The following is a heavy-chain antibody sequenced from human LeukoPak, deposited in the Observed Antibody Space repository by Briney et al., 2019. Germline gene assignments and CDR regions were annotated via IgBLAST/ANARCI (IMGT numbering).Heavy chain of an antibody. V-gene: IGHV1-69*13. CDR3: ARDLAIVVVPAAHYYYYGMDV. J-gene: IGHJ6*02. D-gene: IGHD2-2*01. CDR1: GGTFSSYA. Sequence: SVTVSCTASGGTFSSYAISWVRQAPGQGLEWMGGIIPIFGTANYAQKFQGRVTITADESTSTAYMELSSLRSEDTAVYYCARDLAIVVVPAAHYYYYGMDVWGQGTTVTVSS. CDR2: IIPIFGTA.